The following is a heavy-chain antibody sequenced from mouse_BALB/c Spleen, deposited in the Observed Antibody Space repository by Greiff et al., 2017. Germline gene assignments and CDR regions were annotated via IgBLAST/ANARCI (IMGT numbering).Heavy chain of an antibody. Sequence: EVQGVESGGGLVKPGGSLKLSCAASGFAFSSYDMSWVRQTPEKRLEWVAYISSGGGSTYYPDTVKGRFTISRDNAKNTLYLQMSSLKSEDTAMYYCARDITTVVANYFDYWGQGTTLTVSS. V-gene: IGHV5-12-1*01. J-gene: IGHJ2*01. D-gene: IGHD1-1*01. CDR1: GFAFSSYD. CDR3: ARDITTVVANYFDY. CDR2: ISSGGGST.